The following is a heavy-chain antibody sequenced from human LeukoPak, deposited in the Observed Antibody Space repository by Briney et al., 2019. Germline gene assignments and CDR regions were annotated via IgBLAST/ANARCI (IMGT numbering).Heavy chain of an antibody. CDR3: AKGYSGSYAPSLYFDY. CDR2: FRGSGGST. D-gene: IGHD1-26*01. Sequence: GGSLRPSCAPLGFTFTGIAIRGVPQAPGRGLGWVSAFRGSGGSTYYADSVKGRFTISRDNPKNTLYLQMNSLRAEDTAVYYCAKGYSGSYAPSLYFDYWGQGTLVTVSS. CDR1: GFTFTGIA. V-gene: IGHV3-23*01. J-gene: IGHJ4*02.